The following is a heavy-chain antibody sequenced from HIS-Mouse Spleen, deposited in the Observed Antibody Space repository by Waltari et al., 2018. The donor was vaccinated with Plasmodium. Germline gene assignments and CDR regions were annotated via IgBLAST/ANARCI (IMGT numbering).Heavy chain of an antibody. Sequence: QVQLVESGGGVVQPGRSLRLSCAASGFTLSSYGMHWVRQAPGKGLEWVAVIWYDGSNKYYADSVKGRFTISRDNSKNTLYLQMNSLRAEDTAVYYCAKGAGAPGYFDLWGRGTLVTVSS. V-gene: IGHV3-33*06. CDR1: GFTLSSYG. CDR3: AKGAGAPGYFDL. CDR2: IWYDGSNK. J-gene: IGHJ2*01.